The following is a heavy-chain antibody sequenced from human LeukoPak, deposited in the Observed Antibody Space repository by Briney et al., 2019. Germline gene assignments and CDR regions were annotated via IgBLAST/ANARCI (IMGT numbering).Heavy chain of an antibody. V-gene: IGHV4-34*12. CDR3: AGQFYCSGGSCFFDY. Sequence: SETLSLTCAVYGGSFSGYYWGWIRQPPGKGLEWIAAIFYSGSTYYNPSLSSRVTISVDTSKNQFSLKLSSVTAADTAVYYCAGQFYCSGGSCFFDYWGQGTLVTVSS. CDR2: IFYSGST. CDR1: GGSFSGYY. D-gene: IGHD2-15*01. J-gene: IGHJ4*02.